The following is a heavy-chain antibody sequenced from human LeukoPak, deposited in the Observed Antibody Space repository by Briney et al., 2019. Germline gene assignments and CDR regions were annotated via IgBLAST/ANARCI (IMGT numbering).Heavy chain of an antibody. D-gene: IGHD3-3*01. Sequence: GSLTLSCAASGFTFSIYAIHWVRQAPGKGLEWVAFILNDGSHKSYADSVKGRFTISRDNAKNSLYLQMNSLRAEDTAVYYCARDHHYDFWRVYDYWGQGTLVTVSS. CDR1: GFTFSIYA. V-gene: IGHV3-30*02. CDR3: ARDHHYDFWRVYDY. CDR2: ILNDGSHK. J-gene: IGHJ4*02.